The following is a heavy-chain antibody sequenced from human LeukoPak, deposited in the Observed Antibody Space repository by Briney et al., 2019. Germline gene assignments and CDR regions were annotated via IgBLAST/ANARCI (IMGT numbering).Heavy chain of an antibody. CDR3: ASGYYDYVWGSYRPPGFDY. CDR1: GYSFTSYW. J-gene: IGHJ4*02. CDR2: IYPGDSDT. D-gene: IGHD3-16*02. V-gene: IGHV5-51*01. Sequence: GESLKISCKGSGYSFTSYWVGWVRQMPGKGLEWMGIIYPGDSDTRYSPSFQGQVTISADKSISTAYPQWSSLKASDTAMYYCASGYYDYVWGSYRPPGFDYWGQGTLVTVSS.